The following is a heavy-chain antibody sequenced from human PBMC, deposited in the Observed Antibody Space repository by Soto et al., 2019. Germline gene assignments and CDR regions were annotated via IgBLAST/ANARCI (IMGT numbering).Heavy chain of an antibody. Sequence: SVKVSCKASGGTFSSYAISWVRQAPGQGLEWMGGIIPIFGTASYAQKFQGRVTITADESTSTAYMELSSLRSEDTAVYYCARGKTTVTTPFGYYYGMDVWGQGTTVTVSS. J-gene: IGHJ6*02. CDR3: ARGKTTVTTPFGYYYGMDV. V-gene: IGHV1-69*13. CDR2: IIPIFGTA. CDR1: GGTFSSYA. D-gene: IGHD4-4*01.